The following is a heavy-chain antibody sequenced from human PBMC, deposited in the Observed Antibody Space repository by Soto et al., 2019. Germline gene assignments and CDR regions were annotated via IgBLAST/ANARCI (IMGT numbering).Heavy chain of an antibody. Sequence: QVQLVESGGDVVQPGRPLRLSCAAFGFTFSSHAMHWVRQAQGKGLEWVSVTSYDGSNKYYADSVKGRFTISRDNSKNTLHLQMDSLRPEDTAVYYCARDLGPYGSSSWFGHNPYGMDVWGQGTTVTVSS. V-gene: IGHV3-30-3*01. CDR2: TSYDGSNK. CDR3: ARDLGPYGSSSWFGHNPYGMDV. D-gene: IGHD6-13*01. CDR1: GFTFSSHA. J-gene: IGHJ6*02.